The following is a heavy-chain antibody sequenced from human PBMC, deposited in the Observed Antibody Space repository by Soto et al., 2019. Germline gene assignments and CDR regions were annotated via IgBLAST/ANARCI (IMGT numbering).Heavy chain of an antibody. Sequence: EVQLVESGGGLVQPGGSLRLPCAASGFTFSTYWMTWVRQPPGKGLEWXXSINQDGSERYYVDSVRGRFTISRDNAKNSLYLQMNSLRAEDTAVYYCVCGGNFFVYWGQGTLVTVSP. V-gene: IGHV3-7*01. D-gene: IGHD3-16*01. CDR3: VCGGNFFVY. J-gene: IGHJ4*02. CDR1: GFTFSTYW. CDR2: INQDGSER.